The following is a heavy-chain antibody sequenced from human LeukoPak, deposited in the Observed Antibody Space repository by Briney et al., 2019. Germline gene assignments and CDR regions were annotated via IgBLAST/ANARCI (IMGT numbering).Heavy chain of an antibody. CDR2: IRQDGSEK. Sequence: GGSLRLSCAASGFTFSSYWMSWVRQAPGKGLEWVANIRQDGSEKYYVDSVKGRFTISRDNAKNSLYLQMNSLRAEDTAVYYCARDQDYDILTGYTSALDYWGQGTLVTASS. V-gene: IGHV3-7*01. J-gene: IGHJ4*02. CDR1: GFTFSSYW. CDR3: ARDQDYDILTGYTSALDY. D-gene: IGHD3-9*01.